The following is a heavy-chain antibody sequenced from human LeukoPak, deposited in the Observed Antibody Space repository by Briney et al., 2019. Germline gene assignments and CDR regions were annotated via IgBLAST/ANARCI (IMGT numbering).Heavy chain of an antibody. V-gene: IGHV3-48*01. CDR2: ISRDSGAT. D-gene: IGHD2-21*01. Sequence: PGGPLDPSCQALGFTFSSFSRNWARRAQGKGLQWVSYISRDSGATYYADSVRGRFTISRDNAKNSLSLQMSSLRPEDTATYFCARDHVWAFDIWGQGTMVTVSS. CDR1: GFTFSSFS. J-gene: IGHJ3*02. CDR3: ARDHVWAFDI.